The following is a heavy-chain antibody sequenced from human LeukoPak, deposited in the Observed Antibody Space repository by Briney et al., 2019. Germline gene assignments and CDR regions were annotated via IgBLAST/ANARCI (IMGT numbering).Heavy chain of an antibody. CDR3: ARESSRDYENYFSSSGDV. V-gene: IGHV4-61*02. CDR2: IYTSGST. CDR1: NHSISSDNYY. D-gene: IGHD3-16*01. J-gene: IGHJ6*03. Sequence: PSETLSLTCTVSNHSISSDNYYWSWIRQPAGKGLAWIGRIYTSGSTNYNRSLKSRVTISENTSKSHFSVELTSVTPANTAVIYCARESSRDYENYFSSSGDVWAKGPRSPSP.